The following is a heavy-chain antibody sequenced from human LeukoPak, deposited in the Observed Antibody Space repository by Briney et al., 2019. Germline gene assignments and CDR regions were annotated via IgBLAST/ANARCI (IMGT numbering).Heavy chain of an antibody. CDR3: ARGYCSGGSCYRAPFTY. Sequence: AGGSLRLSCSASGFTFSRFAMTWVRHLPGKGLEWVSVIHSGGSTYYADSVKGRFTISRDNSNNTLYLQMNSLRAEDTAVYYCARGYCSGGSCYRAPFTYWGQGTLVTVSS. J-gene: IGHJ4*02. CDR1: GFTFSRFA. CDR2: IHSGGST. V-gene: IGHV3-53*01. D-gene: IGHD2-15*01.